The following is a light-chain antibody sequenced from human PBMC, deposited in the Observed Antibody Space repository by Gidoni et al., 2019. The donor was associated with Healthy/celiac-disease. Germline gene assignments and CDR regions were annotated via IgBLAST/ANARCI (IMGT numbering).Light chain of an antibody. V-gene: IGKV1-NL1*01. CDR3: QQYYSTPYT. CDR1: QGISNS. J-gene: IGKJ2*01. Sequence: DIQMTQSPSSLSASVGDRVTITCRASQGISNSLAWYQQKPGKAPKLLLYAAARVESGVPSRFRGSGSGTDYTLTISSLQTEDFATYYCQQYYSTPYTFGQGTQLEIK. CDR2: AAA.